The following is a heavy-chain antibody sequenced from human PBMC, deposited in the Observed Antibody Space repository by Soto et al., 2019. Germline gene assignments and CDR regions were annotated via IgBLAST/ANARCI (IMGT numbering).Heavy chain of an antibody. D-gene: IGHD1-1*01. CDR2: IWHDGSNK. CDR1: GFTFSSYG. V-gene: IGHV3-33*01. CDR3: XXXXXXXXXXXXXXXVERAKGADKYYFDY. Sequence: QVQLAESGGGVVQPGRSLRLSCAASGFTFSSYGMHWVRQAPGKGLEWVAVIWHDGSNKDYADSVKGRFTISRDNSKHTLYLQMNGLXXXXXXXXXXXXXXXXXXXXXXXXXVERAKGADKYYFDYWGQGTLVTVSS. J-gene: IGHJ4*02.